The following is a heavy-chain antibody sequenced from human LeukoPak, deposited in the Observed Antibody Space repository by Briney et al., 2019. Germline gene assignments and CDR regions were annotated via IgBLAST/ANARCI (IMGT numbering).Heavy chain of an antibody. CDR3: VRDRLNYRSGGSCYSGY. J-gene: IGHJ4*02. CDR1: GFTFSSYS. V-gene: IGHV3-21*01. Sequence: GGSLRLSCAASGFTFSSYSMNWVRQAPGKGLEWVSSISSSSYIYYADSVKGRFTISRDNAKNSLYLQMNSLRAEDTAVYYCVRDRLNYRSGGSCYSGYWGQGTLVTVSS. CDR2: ISSSSYI. D-gene: IGHD2-15*01.